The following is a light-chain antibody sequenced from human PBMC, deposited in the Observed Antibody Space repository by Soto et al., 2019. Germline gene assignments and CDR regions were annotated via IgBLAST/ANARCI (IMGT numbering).Light chain of an antibody. CDR3: QSYDSSLSGSRV. Sequence: QSVLTQPPSESGAPGQRVTISCTGSSSNIGAGYDVHWYQQLPGTAPKLLIYGNSNRPSGVPDRFSGSKSGTSASLAITGLQAEDEADYHCQSYDSSLSGSRVFGGGTKLTVL. V-gene: IGLV1-40*01. CDR2: GNS. CDR1: SSNIGAGYD. J-gene: IGLJ2*01.